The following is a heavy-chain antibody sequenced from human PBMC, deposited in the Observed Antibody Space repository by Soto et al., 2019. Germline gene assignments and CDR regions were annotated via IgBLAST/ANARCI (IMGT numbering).Heavy chain of an antibody. V-gene: IGHV1-18*01. CDR3: ARVKGSGSYYYYYYYGMDV. Sequence: ASVKVSCKASGYTFTSYGISWVRQAPGQGLEWMGWISAYNGNTNYAQKLQGRVTMTTDTSTSTAYMELRSLRSDDTAVYYCARVKGSGSYYYYYYYGMDVWGQGTTVTVS. J-gene: IGHJ6*02. CDR1: GYTFTSYG. D-gene: IGHD3-10*01. CDR2: ISAYNGNT.